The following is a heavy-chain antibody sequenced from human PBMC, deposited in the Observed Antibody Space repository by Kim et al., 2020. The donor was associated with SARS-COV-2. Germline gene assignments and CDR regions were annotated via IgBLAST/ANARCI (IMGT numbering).Heavy chain of an antibody. D-gene: IGHD3-9*01. CDR3: AKDRVLRYFDWLLPDLDY. V-gene: IGHV3-23*01. Sequence: KGRFTISRDISKNTLYLQMNSLRAEDTAVYYCAKDRVLRYFDWLLPDLDYWGQGTLVTVSS. J-gene: IGHJ4*02.